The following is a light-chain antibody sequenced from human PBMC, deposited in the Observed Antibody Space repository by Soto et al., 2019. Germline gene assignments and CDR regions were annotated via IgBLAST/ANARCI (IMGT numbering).Light chain of an antibody. Sequence: EIGMTQSPATLSVSPGERATLSCRASQNIDNKLVWYQQKPGQVPRLLIYGAFTRATGIPDRFSGSGSGTDFTLTISRLEPEDFAVYYCQQHETLITFRQGTRLDIK. CDR1: QNIDNK. J-gene: IGKJ5*01. CDR3: QQHETLIT. V-gene: IGKV3D-15*01. CDR2: GAF.